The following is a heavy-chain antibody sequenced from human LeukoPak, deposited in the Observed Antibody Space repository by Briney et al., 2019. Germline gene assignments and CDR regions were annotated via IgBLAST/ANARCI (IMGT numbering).Heavy chain of an antibody. V-gene: IGHV3-23*01. CDR3: AKDQDIVVVPAAPFDY. CDR1: GFTFSSYA. Sequence: GGSLRLSCAASGFTFSSYAMNWVRQAPGKGLEWVSAISGSGGSTYYADSVKGRFTISRDNSKNTLYLQMNSLRAEDTAVYYCAKDQDIVVVPAAPFDYWGQGTLVTVSS. D-gene: IGHD2-2*01. CDR2: ISGSGGST. J-gene: IGHJ4*02.